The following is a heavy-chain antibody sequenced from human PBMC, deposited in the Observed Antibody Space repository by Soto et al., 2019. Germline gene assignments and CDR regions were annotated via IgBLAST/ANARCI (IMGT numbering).Heavy chain of an antibody. J-gene: IGHJ5*02. V-gene: IGHV3-66*01. CDR3: TAGLPPGTS. D-gene: IGHD1-1*01. Sequence: GGSLRLSCAASGVTCISYAMSWVRQAPGKGLEWVSLMYSSGTTHYADSVKGRFTISRDSSKNTVFLQMNSLTAEDTAVYFCTAGLPPGTSWGQGTLVTVSS. CDR1: GVTCISYA. CDR2: MYSSGTT.